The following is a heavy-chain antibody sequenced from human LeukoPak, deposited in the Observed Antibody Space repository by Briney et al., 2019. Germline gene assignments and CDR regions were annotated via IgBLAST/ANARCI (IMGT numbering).Heavy chain of an antibody. Sequence: GGSLRLSCAASGFTVSSNYMSWVRQAPGKGLEWVSVIYSGGSTYYADSVKGRFTISRDNSKNTLYLQMNSLRAEDTAVYYCARDTKEQIFDYWGQGTLVTVSS. V-gene: IGHV3-66*02. CDR3: ARDTKEQIFDY. CDR2: IYSGGST. D-gene: IGHD2-8*01. CDR1: GFTVSSNY. J-gene: IGHJ4*02.